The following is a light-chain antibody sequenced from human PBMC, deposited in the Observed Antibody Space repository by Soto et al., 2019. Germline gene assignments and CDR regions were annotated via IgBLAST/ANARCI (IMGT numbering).Light chain of an antibody. Sequence: IVLTQSPGSVSLSPGERATLSCGASQSGSSIYLAGSQQKPCQAPRLLFYGASSRPTGITDRFSGSGSGTDSTLTISRLEPEDFAVYYCQQYGSSLPWTFGQGTKVDIK. CDR1: QSGSSIY. CDR3: QQYGSSLPWT. J-gene: IGKJ1*01. V-gene: IGKV3-20*01. CDR2: GAS.